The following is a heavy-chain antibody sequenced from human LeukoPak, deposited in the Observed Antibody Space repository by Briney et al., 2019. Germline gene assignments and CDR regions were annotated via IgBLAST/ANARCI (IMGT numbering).Heavy chain of an antibody. CDR3: ARDSYLRGFDP. V-gene: IGHV4-59*01. CDR1: GRSISSYY. CDR2: IYYSGST. D-gene: IGHD2-2*01. J-gene: IGHJ5*02. Sequence: SETLSLTCTVSGRSISSYYWSWIRQPPGKGLEWIGYIYYSGSTNYNPSLKSRVTISVDTSKNQFSLKLSSVTAADTAVYYCARDSYLRGFDPWGQGTLVTVSS.